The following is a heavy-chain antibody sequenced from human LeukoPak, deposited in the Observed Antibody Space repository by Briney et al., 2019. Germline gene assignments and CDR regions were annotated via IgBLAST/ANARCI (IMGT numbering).Heavy chain of an antibody. CDR1: GYTFTSYY. V-gene: IGHV1-46*01. D-gene: IGHD3-22*01. CDR3: ARENTYGYSYGMDV. Sequence: ASVKVSCKASGYTFTSYYMYWVRQAPGQGLEWTGIINSSGGNTSYAQNFQGRVTMTRDTSARLVYMELRSLRSEDTAVYYCARENTYGYSYGMDVWGQGTTVTVSS. CDR2: INSSGGNT. J-gene: IGHJ6*02.